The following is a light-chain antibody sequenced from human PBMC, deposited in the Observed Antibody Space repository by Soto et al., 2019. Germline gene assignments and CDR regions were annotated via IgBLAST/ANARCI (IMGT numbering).Light chain of an antibody. CDR3: QQYYSYPQT. V-gene: IGKV1-8*01. J-gene: IGKJ1*01. CDR2: AAS. Sequence: AIRMTLSPSSLSASTGDRVTITCRASQGISSYLAWYQQKPGKAPKLLIYAASTLQSGVPSRFSDSGSGTDFTLTISCLQSEDFATYYCQQYYSYPQTFGQGTKVDIK. CDR1: QGISSY.